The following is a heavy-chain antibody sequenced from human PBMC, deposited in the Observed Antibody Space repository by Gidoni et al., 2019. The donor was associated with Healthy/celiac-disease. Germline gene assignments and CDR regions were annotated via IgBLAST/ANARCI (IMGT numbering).Heavy chain of an antibody. J-gene: IGHJ6*02. Sequence: QMPGKGLEWMGIIYPGDSDTRYSPSFQGQVTISADKSISTAYLQWSSLKASDTAMYYCAIHGGAVADYYYGMDVWGQGTTVTVSS. CDR2: IYPGDSDT. CDR3: AIHGGAVADYYYGMDV. V-gene: IGHV5-51*01. D-gene: IGHD6-19*01.